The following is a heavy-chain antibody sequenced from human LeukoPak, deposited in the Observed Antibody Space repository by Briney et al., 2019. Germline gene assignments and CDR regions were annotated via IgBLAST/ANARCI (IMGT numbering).Heavy chain of an antibody. V-gene: IGHV4-34*01. Sequence: SETLSLTCAVYGGSFSGYYWSWIRQPPGKGLEWIGGIYYSGSTYYNPSLKSRVTISVDTSKNQFSLKLSSVTAADTAVYYCARARDTAMDPGVVDYWGQGTLVTVSS. CDR2: IYYSGST. CDR1: GGSFSGYY. J-gene: IGHJ4*02. D-gene: IGHD5-18*01. CDR3: ARARDTAMDPGVVDY.